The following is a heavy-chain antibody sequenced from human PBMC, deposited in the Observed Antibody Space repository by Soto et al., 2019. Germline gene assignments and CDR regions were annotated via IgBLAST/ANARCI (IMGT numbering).Heavy chain of an antibody. CDR2: ISYDGSNK. D-gene: IGHD4-17*01. CDR1: GFTFSSYA. Sequence: QVQLVESGGGVVQPGRSLRLSCAASGFTFSSYAMHGVRQAPGKGLEWVAVISYDGSNKYYADSVKGRFTISRDNSKNTLYLQMNSLRAEDTAVYYCARDWEPYCDYEPDAFDIWGQGTMVTVSS. CDR3: ARDWEPYCDYEPDAFDI. J-gene: IGHJ3*02. V-gene: IGHV3-30-3*01.